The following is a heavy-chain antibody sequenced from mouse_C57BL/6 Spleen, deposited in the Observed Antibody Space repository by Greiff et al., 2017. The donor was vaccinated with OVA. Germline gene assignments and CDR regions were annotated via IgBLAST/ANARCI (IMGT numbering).Heavy chain of an antibody. CDR3: ARGVSNPYAMDY. CDR2: IYPGSGNT. CDR1: GYTFTDYY. D-gene: IGHD2-5*01. V-gene: IGHV1-76*01. J-gene: IGHJ4*01. Sequence: VKLQESGAELVRPGASVKLSCKASGYTFTDYYINWVKQRPGQGLEWIARIYPGSGNTYYNEKFKGKATLTAEKSSSTAYMQLSSLTSEDSAVYFCARGVSNPYAMDYWGQGTSVTVSS.